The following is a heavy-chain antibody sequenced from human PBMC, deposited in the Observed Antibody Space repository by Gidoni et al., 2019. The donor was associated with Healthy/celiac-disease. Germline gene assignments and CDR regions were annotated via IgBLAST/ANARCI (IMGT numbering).Heavy chain of an antibody. J-gene: IGHJ4*02. V-gene: IGHV3-48*03. Sequence: EVQLVASGGGLVQPGGSLRLSCAASGFTFSSYEMNWVRQAPGKGLEWVSYISSSGSTIYYADSVKDRFTISRDNAKNSLDLQMNSLRAEDTAVYYCHPPPLMVQGVTFDYWGQGTLVTVSS. CDR2: ISSSGSTI. CDR3: HPPPLMVQGVTFDY. D-gene: IGHD3-10*01. CDR1: GFTFSSYE.